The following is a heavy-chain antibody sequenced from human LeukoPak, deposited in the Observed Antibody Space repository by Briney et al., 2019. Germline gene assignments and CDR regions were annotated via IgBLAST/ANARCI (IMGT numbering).Heavy chain of an antibody. Sequence: GRSLRLSCAASGFTFSTYGMHWVRQAPGKGLEWDAFISYDVSNKYYADSVKGRFTISRDNSKNTLYLQMKSLRAEDTAVYYCAKEYLIWFGDFDAFDIWGQGTMVTVSS. J-gene: IGHJ3*02. CDR3: AKEYLIWFGDFDAFDI. V-gene: IGHV3-30*18. CDR2: ISYDVSNK. D-gene: IGHD3-10*01. CDR1: GFTFSTYG.